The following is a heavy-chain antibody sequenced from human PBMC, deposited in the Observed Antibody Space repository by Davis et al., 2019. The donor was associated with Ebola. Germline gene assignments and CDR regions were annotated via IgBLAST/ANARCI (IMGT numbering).Heavy chain of an antibody. V-gene: IGHV4-59*01. CDR3: ARSSRSYCTNGVCYPYYFDY. CDR2: IYYSGST. Sequence: AGSLTLSCTVSGGSISSYYWSWIRQPPGTGLEWIGYIYYSGSTNYNPSLKSRVTISVDTSKNQFSLKLSSVTAADTAVYYCARSSRSYCTNGVCYPYYFDYWGQGTLVTVSS. D-gene: IGHD2-8*01. CDR1: GGSISSYY. J-gene: IGHJ4*02.